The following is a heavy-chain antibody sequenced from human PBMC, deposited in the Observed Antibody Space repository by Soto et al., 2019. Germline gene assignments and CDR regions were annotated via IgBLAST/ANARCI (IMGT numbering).Heavy chain of an antibody. Sequence: PGGSLRLSCAASGFTFSSYSMNWVRQAPGKGLEWVSYISSSSSTIYYADSVKGRFTISRDNAKNSLYLQMNSLRDEDTAVYYCARDRSSWVSTFNWYDPWGQGTLVTVS. CDR2: ISSSSSTI. CDR3: ARDRSSWVSTFNWYDP. V-gene: IGHV3-48*02. D-gene: IGHD6-6*01. J-gene: IGHJ5*02. CDR1: GFTFSSYS.